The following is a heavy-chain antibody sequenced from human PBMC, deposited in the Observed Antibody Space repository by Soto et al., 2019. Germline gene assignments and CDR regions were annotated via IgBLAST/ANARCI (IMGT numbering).Heavy chain of an antibody. D-gene: IGHD4-17*01. CDR2: IWYDGSKK. V-gene: IGHV3-33*01. CDR3: ARGRGGSYGGNSAHFDV. Sequence: QVQLVESGGGVVQPGTSLRLSCEASGFTFSGFGMHWVRQAPGKGLEWVAVIWYDGSKKYYADCVKGRFTIARENSKNALYLQMKSLRAEDTAVYYCARGRGGSYGGNSAHFDVWGQGTLVTVSS. J-gene: IGHJ3*01. CDR1: GFTFSGFG.